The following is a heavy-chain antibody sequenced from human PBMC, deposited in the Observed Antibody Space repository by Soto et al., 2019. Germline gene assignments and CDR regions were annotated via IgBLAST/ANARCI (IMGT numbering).Heavy chain of an antibody. CDR1: GFTVSSNY. CDR2: IYSGGST. V-gene: IGHV3-66*01. J-gene: IGHJ4*02. Sequence: GSLRLSCAVSGFTVSSNYMSWVCQAPGKGLEWVSVIYSGGSTYYADSVKGRFTISRDNSKNTLYLQMNSLRAEDTAVYYCGREEIRSPLYFCGQGTLVTVSS. D-gene: IGHD3-3*01. CDR3: GREEIRSPLYF.